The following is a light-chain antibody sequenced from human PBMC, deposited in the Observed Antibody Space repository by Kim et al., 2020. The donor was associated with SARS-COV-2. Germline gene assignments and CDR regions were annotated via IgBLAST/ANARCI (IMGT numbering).Light chain of an antibody. CDR2: GAS. Sequence: PGERATLSCRASQSVSSSYLAWYQQKPGQAPRLLIYGASSRATGIPDRFSGSGSGTDFTLTINRLEPEDFAVYYCQQYGSSPLYTFGQGTKLEI. J-gene: IGKJ2*01. V-gene: IGKV3-20*01. CDR1: QSVSSSY. CDR3: QQYGSSPLYT.